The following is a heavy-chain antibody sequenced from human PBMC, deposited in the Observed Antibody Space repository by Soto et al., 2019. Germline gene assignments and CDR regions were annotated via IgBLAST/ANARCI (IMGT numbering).Heavy chain of an antibody. CDR1: GYSFTDYH. CDR2: INPKSGGT. Sequence: ASVKVSCKASGYSFTDYHIHWVRQAPGQGLEWLGRINPKSGGTSTAQKFQGWVTMTTDTSISTASMELTRLTSDDTAVYYCARARKATYITGGFDSWGQGTLVTVSS. CDR3: ARARKATYITGGFDS. J-gene: IGHJ4*02. D-gene: IGHD3-3*01. V-gene: IGHV1-2*04.